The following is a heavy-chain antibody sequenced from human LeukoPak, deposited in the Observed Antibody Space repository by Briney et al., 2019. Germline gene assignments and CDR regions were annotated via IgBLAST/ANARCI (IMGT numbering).Heavy chain of an antibody. V-gene: IGHV4-4*07. CDR1: GGSISSYY. D-gene: IGHD2-21*02. CDR2: IYTSGST. CDR3: ARGFFMGDPRVNWFDP. Sequence: SETLSLTCTVSGGSISSYYWSWIRQPAGKGLEWIGRIYTSGSTNYNPSLKSRVTMSVDTSKNQFSLKLSSVTAADTAVYYCARGFFMGDPRVNWFDPWGQGTLVTVSS. J-gene: IGHJ5*02.